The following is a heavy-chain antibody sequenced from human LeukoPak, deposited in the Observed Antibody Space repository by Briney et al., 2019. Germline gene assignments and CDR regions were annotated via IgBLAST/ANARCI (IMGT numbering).Heavy chain of an antibody. CDR1: GGSISSGDYY. CDR2: IYYTGST. D-gene: IGHD1-26*01. CDR3: ARHNGGGVGSYVAPGPPDYFDY. V-gene: IGHV4-30-4*01. Sequence: SQTLSLTCTVSGGSISSGDYYWSWIRQPPGKGLEWIGYIYYTGSTYYNPSLKSRVTISLDTSKKQLSLKLSSVTAADTTVYYCARHNGGGVGSYVAPGPPDYFDYWGQGTLVTVSS. J-gene: IGHJ4*02.